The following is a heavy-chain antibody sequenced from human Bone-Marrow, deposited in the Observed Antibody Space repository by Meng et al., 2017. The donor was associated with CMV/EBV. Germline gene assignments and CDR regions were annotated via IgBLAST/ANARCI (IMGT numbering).Heavy chain of an antibody. CDR3: ATVGSWGYYTAHYYAMDV. CDR1: GYTFTSYG. Sequence: ASVKVSCKASGYTFTSYGISWVRQAPGQGLEWMGWISAYNGNTNYAQKLQGRVTTTTDTSTSTAYMELRSLRVEDTAVYYCATVGSWGYYTAHYYAMDVWGQGTTVTVSS. D-gene: IGHD3-10*01. V-gene: IGHV1-18*01. CDR2: ISAYNGNT. J-gene: IGHJ6*02.